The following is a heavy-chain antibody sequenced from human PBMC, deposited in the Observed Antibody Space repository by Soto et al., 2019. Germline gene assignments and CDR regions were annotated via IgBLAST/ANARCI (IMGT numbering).Heavy chain of an antibody. CDR3: ARVAVASRGIDS. J-gene: IGHJ4*02. Sequence: EVQLVESGGGLVQPGGSLRLSWVASGFTFSSSWMHWVRQAPGKGLVWLSRVIGDGSGADYADFVKGRFTISRDNAKNTVYLQMDSLGAEDTAVYYCARVAVASRGIDSWGQGTLVTVSS. CDR2: VIGDGSGA. D-gene: IGHD6-19*01. V-gene: IGHV3-74*01. CDR1: GFTFSSSW.